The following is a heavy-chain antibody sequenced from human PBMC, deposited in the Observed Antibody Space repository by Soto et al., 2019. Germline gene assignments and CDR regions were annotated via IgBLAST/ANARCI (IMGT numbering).Heavy chain of an antibody. CDR2: IYHSGSA. CDR3: ARGSTTVVTPNWFDP. V-gene: IGHV4-4*02. Sequence: QVQLQESGPGLVRSSGTLSLTCAVSGGSVSSTNLWSWVRQPPGQGLEWIGEIYHSGSANYNPSLKSRVMMSVDKSKNQFSLKLNSGTAADTAVYYCARGSTTVVTPNWFDPWGQGTLVTVSS. J-gene: IGHJ5*02. D-gene: IGHD4-17*01. CDR1: GGSVSSTNL.